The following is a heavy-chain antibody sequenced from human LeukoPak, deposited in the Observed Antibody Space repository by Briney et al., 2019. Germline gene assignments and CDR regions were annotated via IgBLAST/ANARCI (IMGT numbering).Heavy chain of an antibody. V-gene: IGHV3-23*01. J-gene: IGHJ3*02. CDR3: AKADRRGWYPGWPFDI. CDR1: GFSFFNFA. CDR2: IRASGAST. Sequence: GGSLRLSCAASGFSFFNFAMSLVRQAPGERLQWVSVIRASGASTHSAASLNGRFTISRHHTKNSSYLQMNSPRCEHPAVYYCAKADRRGWYPGWPFDIWGQGTMVTVSS. D-gene: IGHD6-19*01.